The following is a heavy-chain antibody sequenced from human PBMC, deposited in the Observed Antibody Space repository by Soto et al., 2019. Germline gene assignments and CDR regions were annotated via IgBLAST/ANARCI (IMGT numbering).Heavy chain of an antibody. CDR3: VLALLSFNYGSGSNPLHWFDP. Sequence: PSETLSLTCTVSGGSISSGGYYWSWIRQHPGKGLEWIGYFYYSGSSYYNPSLKSRVTISVDTSKNQFSLKLSSVTAADTAVYYFVLALLSFNYGSGSNPLHWFDPWGQGTLVTDSS. D-gene: IGHD3-10*01. CDR2: FYYSGSS. V-gene: IGHV4-31*03. J-gene: IGHJ5*02. CDR1: GGSISSGGYY.